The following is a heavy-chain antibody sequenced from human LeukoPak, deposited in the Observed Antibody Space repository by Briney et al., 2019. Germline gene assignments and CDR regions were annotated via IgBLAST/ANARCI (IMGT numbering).Heavy chain of an antibody. V-gene: IGHV3-74*01. CDR1: GFTFSAYW. CDR3: ARDPRGGTVDY. D-gene: IGHD2-8*02. J-gene: IGHJ4*02. Sequence: GGSLILSCAASGFTFSAYWMHWVRQAPGKGLVWVSRINSDGSSTSYADSVKGRFTISRDNAKNTLYLQMNSLRAEDTAVYYCARDPRGGTVDYWGQGTLVTVSS. CDR2: INSDGSST.